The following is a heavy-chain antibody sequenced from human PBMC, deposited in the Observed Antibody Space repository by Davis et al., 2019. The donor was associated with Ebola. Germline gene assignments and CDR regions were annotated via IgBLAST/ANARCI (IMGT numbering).Heavy chain of an antibody. CDR1: GGSISSSSYY. V-gene: IGHV4-39*07. D-gene: IGHD5-18*01. J-gene: IGHJ4*02. CDR3: ARRRGIQLWNPRFDY. Sequence: GSLRLSCTVSGGSISSSSYYWGWIRQPPGKGLEWIGSIYYSGSTYYNPSLKSRVTISVDTSKNQFSLKLSSVTAADTAVYYCARRRGIQLWNPRFDYWGQGTLVTVSS. CDR2: IYYSGST.